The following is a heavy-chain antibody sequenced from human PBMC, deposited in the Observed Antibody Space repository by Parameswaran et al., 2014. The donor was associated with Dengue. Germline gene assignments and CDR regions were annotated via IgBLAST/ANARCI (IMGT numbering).Heavy chain of an antibody. CDR3: AKLGYCGNTHCVDV. CDR2: IYTGGSST. V-gene: IGHV3-23*03. J-gene: IGHJ6*02. Sequence: WIRQPPGKGLEWVSAIYTGGSSTYYADSVRGRFTISRDNSKNTLFLQMNRLRAEDTAMYYCAKLGYCGNTHCVDVWGLGTTVTVSS. D-gene: IGHD2-15*01.